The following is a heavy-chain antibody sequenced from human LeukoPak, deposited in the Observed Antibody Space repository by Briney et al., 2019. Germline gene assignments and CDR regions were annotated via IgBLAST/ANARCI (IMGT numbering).Heavy chain of an antibody. V-gene: IGHV3-23*01. J-gene: IGHJ4*02. CDR1: GFTFSGYA. CDR3: ARGGESSSPYYFDY. CDR2: ISGSGGST. D-gene: IGHD3-16*01. Sequence: GSLRLSCAASGFTFSGYAMTWVRQAPGQGLEWVSAISGSGGSTYYADSVKGRFTISRDNSKNTLYLQMNSLRAEDTAVYYCARGGESSSPYYFDYWGQGTLVTVSS.